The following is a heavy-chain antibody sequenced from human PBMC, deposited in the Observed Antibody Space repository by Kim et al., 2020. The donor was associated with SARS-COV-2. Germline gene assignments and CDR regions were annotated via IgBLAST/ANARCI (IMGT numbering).Heavy chain of an antibody. J-gene: IGHJ4*02. Sequence: SETLSLTCTVSGGSMNSGTYYWGWIRQAPGMGREWIGNIYKDGSAYYNPSLKSRVTISVDPSTNQFSLQLRYVTAADTSVYYCARHAGSRGYYGSASYYYLDFWGQGTLVTVSS. V-gene: IGHV4-39*01. CDR2: IYKDGSA. D-gene: IGHD3-10*01. CDR1: GGSMNSGTYY. CDR3: ARHAGSRGYYGSASYYYLDF.